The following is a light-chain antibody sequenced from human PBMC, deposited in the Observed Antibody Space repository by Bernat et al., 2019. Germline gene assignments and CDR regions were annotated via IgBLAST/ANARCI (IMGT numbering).Light chain of an antibody. V-gene: IGLV2-8*01. J-gene: IGLJ1*01. CDR2: DVT. Sequence: QSVLTQAPSASGSLGQSVTISCTGTNSDIGAYDYVSWYQQHPGKAPKLMIYDVTKRPSGVPDRFSGSKSGNTASLTVSGLQAEDEADYYCSSYAGSSIYVFGTGTRVSIL. CDR3: SSYAGSSIYV. CDR1: NSDIGAYDY.